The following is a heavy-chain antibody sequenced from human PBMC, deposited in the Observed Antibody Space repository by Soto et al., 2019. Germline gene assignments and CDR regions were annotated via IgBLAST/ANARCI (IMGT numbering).Heavy chain of an antibody. CDR3: ARGRYCLTGRCFPNWFDS. D-gene: IGHD7-27*01. V-gene: IGHV4-30-4*01. CDR1: GDSISNLDYF. J-gene: IGHJ5*01. CDR2: IYKSATT. Sequence: SETLSLTCSVSGDSISNLDYFWAWIRQPPGQALEYIGYIYKSATTYYNPSFESRVAISVDTSKSQFSLNVTSVTAADTAVYFCARGRYCLTGRCFPNWFDSWGQGALATSPQ.